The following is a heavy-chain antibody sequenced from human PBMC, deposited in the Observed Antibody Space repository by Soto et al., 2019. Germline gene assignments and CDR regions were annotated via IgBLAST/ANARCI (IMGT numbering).Heavy chain of an antibody. CDR2: IYYSGST. J-gene: IGHJ6*02. D-gene: IGHD6-13*01. CDR3: ARGPLWQQQARYYYYGMDV. V-gene: IGHV4-61*01. Sequence: SETLSLTCTVSGGSVSSGSYYWSWIRQPPGKGLEWIGYIYYSGSTNYNPSLKSRVTISVDTSKNQFSLKLSSVTAADTAVYYCARGPLWQQQARYYYYGMDVWGQGTTVTVSS. CDR1: GGSVSSGSYY.